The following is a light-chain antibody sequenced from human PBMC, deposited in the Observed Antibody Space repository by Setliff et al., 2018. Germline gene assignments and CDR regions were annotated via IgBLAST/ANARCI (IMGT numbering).Light chain of an antibody. CDR1: SSDVGNYIY. J-gene: IGLJ1*01. CDR2: DVS. CDR3: SSFRGGTSPFV. V-gene: IGLV2-14*03. Sequence: ASVSGSPGQTITISCTGTSSDVGNYIYVSWYQQHPGRAPKLMIYDVSTRPSGISYRFSGSKSGNTASLTISGLQAEDEADYYCSSFRGGTSPFVFGTGTKVTVL.